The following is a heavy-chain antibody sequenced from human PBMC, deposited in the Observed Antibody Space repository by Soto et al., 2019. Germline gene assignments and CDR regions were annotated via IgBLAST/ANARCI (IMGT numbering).Heavy chain of an antibody. CDR1: GYTFTSYG. CDR3: ARDEGYKWTDGGWFDA. V-gene: IGHV1-18*01. J-gene: IGHJ5*02. CDR2: ISGYNGNT. D-gene: IGHD1-1*01. Sequence: QVQLVQSGAEVKKPGASVKVSCKSSGYTFTSYGISWVRQAPGQGLEWMGWISGYNGNTNYAQKLQGRVTMTTDTSTSTAYMELRSLRSDDTAGYYCARDEGYKWTDGGWFDAGGPGTLVTVSS.